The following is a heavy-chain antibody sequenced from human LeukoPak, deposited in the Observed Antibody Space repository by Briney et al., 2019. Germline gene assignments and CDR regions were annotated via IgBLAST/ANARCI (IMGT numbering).Heavy chain of an antibody. CDR1: GFTFSTYG. CDR2: IPYDGSNK. CDR3: AKDSAKKYDDY. Sequence: PGGSLRLSCAASGFTFSTYGMHWVRQAPGKGLEWVAFIPYDGSNKYYADSVKGRFTISRDDSKNTLFLQMDSLRAEDTAVYYCAKDSAKKYDDYWGQGTLVTVSS. J-gene: IGHJ4*02. D-gene: IGHD2/OR15-2a*01. V-gene: IGHV3-30*02.